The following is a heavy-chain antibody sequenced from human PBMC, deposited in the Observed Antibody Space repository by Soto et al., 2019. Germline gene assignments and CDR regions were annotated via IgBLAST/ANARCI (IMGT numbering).Heavy chain of an antibody. J-gene: IGHJ5*02. D-gene: IGHD3-10*01. V-gene: IGHV3-30-3*01. Sequence: QVQLVESGGGVVQPGRSLRLSCAASGFNFSSSAMYWVRQAPGKRLEWMAVLSDDGSNRYYADSVRGRFTISRDNSKNTLYLQMNSLRADDTAVYYCARASMVRGIIGWFDPWGQGTLVTVSS. CDR3: ARASMVRGIIGWFDP. CDR2: LSDDGSNR. CDR1: GFNFSSSA.